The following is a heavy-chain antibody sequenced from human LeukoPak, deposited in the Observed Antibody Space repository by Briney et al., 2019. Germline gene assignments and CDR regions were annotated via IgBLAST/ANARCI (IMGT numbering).Heavy chain of an antibody. V-gene: IGHV1-18*01. J-gene: IGHJ4*02. Sequence: GASVKVSCKASGGTFSSYAISWVRQAPGQGLERMGWIRAYNGNTNYAQKFQGRVTMTTDTYTSTAYMELRSRRSDDTAVYCCARSTVSGRFDYWGQGTLVTVSS. CDR3: ARSTVSGRFDY. CDR2: IRAYNGNT. D-gene: IGHD1-26*01. CDR1: GGTFSSYA.